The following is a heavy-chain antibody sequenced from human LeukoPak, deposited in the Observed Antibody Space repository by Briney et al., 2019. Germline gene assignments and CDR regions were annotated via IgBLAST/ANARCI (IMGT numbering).Heavy chain of an antibody. V-gene: IGHV4-59*01. D-gene: IGHD2-2*02. J-gene: IGHJ4*02. CDR1: GCSISSYY. Sequence: SETLSLTCTVSGCSISSYYWSWIRQPPGKGLEWIGYIYYSGSTNYNPSLKSRLTISVDTSKNQFSLKLSPVTAADTAVYYCARVYCSSTSCYTPNYFDYWGQGTLVTVSS. CDR2: IYYSGST. CDR3: ARVYCSSTSCYTPNYFDY.